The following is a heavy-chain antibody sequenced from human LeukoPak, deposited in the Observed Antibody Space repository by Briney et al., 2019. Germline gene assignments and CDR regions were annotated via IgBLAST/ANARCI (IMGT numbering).Heavy chain of an antibody. V-gene: IGHV4-34*01. CDR3: VTAVVTPGRFDY. Sequence: SETLSLTCAVYGGSFSGYYWSWIRQPPGKGLEWSGEINHSGSTNYNPSLKSRVTISVDTSKNQFSLKLSSVTAADTAVYYCVTAVVTPGRFDYWGQGTLVTVSS. J-gene: IGHJ4*02. D-gene: IGHD3-10*01. CDR2: INHSGST. CDR1: GGSFSGYY.